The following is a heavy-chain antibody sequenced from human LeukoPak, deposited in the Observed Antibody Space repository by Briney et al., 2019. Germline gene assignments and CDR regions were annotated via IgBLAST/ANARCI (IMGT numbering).Heavy chain of an antibody. J-gene: IGHJ4*02. CDR3: ARGQGAMIAF. D-gene: IGHD3-22*01. Sequence: PSETLSLTCTVSGGSISYYYWTWIRQPPGKGLEWIGYVYYTGSTSYNPSLKSRVTISIDTSKNQFSLKLSSVTAADTALYYCARGQGAMIAFWGQGTLVTVSS. V-gene: IGHV4-59*01. CDR1: GGSISYYY. CDR2: VYYTGST.